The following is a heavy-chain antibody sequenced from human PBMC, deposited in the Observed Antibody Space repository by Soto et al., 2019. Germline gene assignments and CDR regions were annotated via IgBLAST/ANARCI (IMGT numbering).Heavy chain of an antibody. Sequence: SETLSLTCTVSGGSISRYYWSWIRQPPGKGLEWIGYIYYTGSTNYNPSLKSRVTISVDTSKNQFSLKLSSVTAADTAVYYCASVVVPAAPFDPWGQGTLVTVSS. V-gene: IGHV4-59*01. CDR1: GGSISRYY. CDR2: IYYTGST. D-gene: IGHD2-2*01. J-gene: IGHJ5*02. CDR3: ASVVVPAAPFDP.